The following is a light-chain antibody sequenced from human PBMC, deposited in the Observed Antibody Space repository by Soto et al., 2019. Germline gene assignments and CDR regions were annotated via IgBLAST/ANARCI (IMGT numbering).Light chain of an antibody. Sequence: NFMLTQPHSVSNSPGKRITISFPATGGKIASNYVQWYQQRPGSAPTPVIYEDNQRPSGVPVRFSASIDTSTNSASLVISGLKVEDEADYYCQSYDTNSFYVFGTGTKLTVL. CDR2: EDN. V-gene: IGLV6-57*02. CDR1: GGKIASNY. CDR3: QSYDTNSFYV. J-gene: IGLJ1*01.